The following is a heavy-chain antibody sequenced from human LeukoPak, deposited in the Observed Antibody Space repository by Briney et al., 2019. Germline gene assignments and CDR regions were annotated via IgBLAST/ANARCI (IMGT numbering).Heavy chain of an antibody. V-gene: IGHV3-48*01. CDR2: ISSGSSAI. CDR1: GFTFSSYS. D-gene: IGHD3-22*01. CDR3: ARERYYDSSGYQNAYFDY. J-gene: IGHJ4*02. Sequence: GGSLRLSCAASGFTFSSYSMNWVRQAPGKGLEWVSYISSGSSAIYYADSVKGRFTISRDNAKNSLYLQMNSLRAEDTAVYYCARERYYDSSGYQNAYFDYWGQGTLVTVSS.